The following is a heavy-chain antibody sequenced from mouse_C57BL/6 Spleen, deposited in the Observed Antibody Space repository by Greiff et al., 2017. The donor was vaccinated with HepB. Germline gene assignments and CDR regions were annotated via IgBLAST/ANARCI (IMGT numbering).Heavy chain of an antibody. J-gene: IGHJ1*03. D-gene: IGHD4-1*02. V-gene: IGHV1-78*01. Sequence: VQLQESDAELVKPGASVKISCKVSGYTFTDHTIHWMKQRPEQGLEWIGYIYPRDGSTKYNEKFKGKATLTADKSSSTAYMQLNSLTSEDSAVYFCASTGTLGYWYFDVWGTGTTVTVSS. CDR1: GYTFTDHT. CDR2: IYPRDGST. CDR3: ASTGTLGYWYFDV.